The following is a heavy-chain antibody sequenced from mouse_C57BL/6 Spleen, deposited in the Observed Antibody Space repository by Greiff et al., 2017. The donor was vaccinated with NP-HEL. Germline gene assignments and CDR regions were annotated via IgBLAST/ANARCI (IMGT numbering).Heavy chain of an antibody. CDR2: INYDGSST. CDR1: GFTFSDYY. D-gene: IGHD2-5*01. Sequence: EVHLVESEGGLVQPGSSMKLSCTASGFTFSDYYMAWVRQVPEKGLEWVANINYDGSSTYYLDSLKSRFIISRDNAKNILYLQMSSLKSEDTATYYCARVHYSNFFFDYWGQGTTLTVSS. V-gene: IGHV5-16*01. J-gene: IGHJ2*01. CDR3: ARVHYSNFFFDY.